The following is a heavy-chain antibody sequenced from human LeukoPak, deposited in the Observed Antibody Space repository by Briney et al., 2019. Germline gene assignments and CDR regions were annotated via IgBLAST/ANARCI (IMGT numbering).Heavy chain of an antibody. CDR1: GGSFSGYY. D-gene: IGHD3-9*01. Sequence: PSETLSLTCAVYGGSFSGYYWSWIRQPPGKGLEWIGEINHSGSTNYNPSLKSRVTISVDTSKNQFSLKLSSVTAADTAVYYCARGLTRLTYDISTGYRYYFDSWGQGTLVTVSS. V-gene: IGHV4-34*01. J-gene: IGHJ4*02. CDR2: INHSGST. CDR3: ARGLTRLTYDISTGYRYYFDS.